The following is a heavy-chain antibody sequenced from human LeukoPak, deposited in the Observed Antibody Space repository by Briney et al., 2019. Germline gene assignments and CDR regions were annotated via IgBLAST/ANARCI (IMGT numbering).Heavy chain of an antibody. CDR3: ARASNRYCTNGVCYPPYYYYMDV. J-gene: IGHJ6*03. Sequence: SETLSLTCTVSGGSISSYYWSWIRHPAGKGLEWIGRIYTSGSTNYNPSLKSRVTMSVDTSKNQFSLKLSSVTAADTAVYYCARASNRYCTNGVCYPPYYYYMDVWGKGTTVTVSS. CDR1: GGSISSYY. V-gene: IGHV4-4*07. CDR2: IYTSGST. D-gene: IGHD2-8*01.